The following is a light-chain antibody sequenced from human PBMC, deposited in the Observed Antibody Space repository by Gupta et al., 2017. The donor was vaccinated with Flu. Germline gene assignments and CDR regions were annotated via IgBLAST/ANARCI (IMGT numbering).Light chain of an antibody. CDR1: QDIAND. CDR3: QQSHSPPRT. Sequence: DIQLTQSPISLSASVGDRVTVTCRASQDIANDLHWYQQTPGKPPKLLIYGTSRLLSGVPSRFSGSGTGTDFTLTISSLHLEDVATYYCQQSHSPPRTFGQGTRVEIK. V-gene: IGKV1-39*01. J-gene: IGKJ1*01. CDR2: GTS.